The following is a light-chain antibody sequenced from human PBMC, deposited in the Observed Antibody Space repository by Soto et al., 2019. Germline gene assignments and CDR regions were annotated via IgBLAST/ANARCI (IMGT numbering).Light chain of an antibody. J-gene: IGKJ4*01. V-gene: IGKV1-5*03. CDR2: KAS. CDR1: QTISSW. CDR3: QQYNSYSLT. Sequence: DIQMTQSPSTLSGSVGDRVTITCRASQTISSWLAWCQQKPGKAPKLLIYKASTLKSGVPSRFSGSGSGTEFTLTISSLQPDDFATYYCQQYNSYSLTFGGGTKVDIK.